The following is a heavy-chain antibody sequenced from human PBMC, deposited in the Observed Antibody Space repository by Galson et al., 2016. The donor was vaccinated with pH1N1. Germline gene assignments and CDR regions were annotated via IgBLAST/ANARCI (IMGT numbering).Heavy chain of an antibody. CDR1: GFAFDDFA. V-gene: IGHV3-9*01. CDR2: ISWNSNSI. J-gene: IGHJ4*02. CDR3: AKGAGRYYFGSGGFNY. D-gene: IGHD3-10*01. Sequence: SLRLSCAASGFAFDDFAMHWVRHVPGKGLEWVSGISWNSNSIGYADSVKGRLTISRDSAKKSLFLQMNSLRVEDTALYYCAKGAGRYYFGSGGFNYWGQGTQVTVSS.